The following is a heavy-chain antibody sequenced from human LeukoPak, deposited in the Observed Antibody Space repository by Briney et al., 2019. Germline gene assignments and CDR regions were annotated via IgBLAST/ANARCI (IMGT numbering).Heavy chain of an antibody. J-gene: IGHJ4*02. Sequence: GGSLRLSCAASGFTFSSYAMSWVRQAPGKGLEWVSAISGSGGSTYYADSVKGRFTISRDNSKNTLYLQMNSLRAEDTAVYYCAKAGGKYCSAGSCHYVDYWGQGTLVTVSS. CDR2: ISGSGGST. V-gene: IGHV3-23*01. D-gene: IGHD2-15*01. CDR1: GFTFSSYA. CDR3: AKAGGKYCSAGSCHYVDY.